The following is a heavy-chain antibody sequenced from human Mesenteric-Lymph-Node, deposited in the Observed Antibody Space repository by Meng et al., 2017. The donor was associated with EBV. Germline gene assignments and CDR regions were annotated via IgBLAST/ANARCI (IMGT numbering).Heavy chain of an antibody. J-gene: IGHJ4*02. Sequence: QLHRQGSGPGLVKPSQTLSLTCTVSGGSIGSANYWSWIRQPPGKGLEWIGYIYYSGNTYYNPSLESRVTISIDTSKSQVSLKLTSVTAADTAVYYCARVTYSGSRYPSVFDYWGQGNLVTVSS. CDR3: ARVTYSGSRYPSVFDY. D-gene: IGHD6-13*01. CDR1: GGSIGSANY. V-gene: IGHV4-30-4*01. CDR2: IYYSGNT.